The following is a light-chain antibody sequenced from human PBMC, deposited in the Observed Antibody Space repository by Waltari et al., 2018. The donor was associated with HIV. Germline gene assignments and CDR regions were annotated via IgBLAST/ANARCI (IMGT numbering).Light chain of an antibody. V-gene: IGLV3-25*03. Sequence: SSELTQPPSMSVSPGQTARITCSGDALPKHYAYWYQQKSGRAPVLIIFKDTYRPSGIPDRFSGSTSGTTATLTISDVQAGDEADYYCQSTDTAGTVGVFGGGTKLT. CDR2: KDT. J-gene: IGLJ3*02. CDR1: ALPKHY. CDR3: QSTDTAGTVGV.